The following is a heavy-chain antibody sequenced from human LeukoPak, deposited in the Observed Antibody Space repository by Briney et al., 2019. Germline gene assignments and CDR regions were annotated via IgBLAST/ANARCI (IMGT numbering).Heavy chain of an antibody. J-gene: IGHJ4*02. Sequence: PGGSLRLSCAASGFTFTNYAMTWVRQTPEKGLEWVSAISGSGGSTYYADSVKGRFTISRDNSKNTLYLQMNSLRAEDTAVYYCAKAGYSSGWYGDYWGQGTLVTVSS. CDR2: ISGSGGST. CDR1: GFTFTNYA. D-gene: IGHD6-19*01. V-gene: IGHV3-23*01. CDR3: AKAGYSSGWYGDY.